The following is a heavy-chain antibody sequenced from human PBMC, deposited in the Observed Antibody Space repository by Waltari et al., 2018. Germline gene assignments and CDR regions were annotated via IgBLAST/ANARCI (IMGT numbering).Heavy chain of an antibody. Sequence: QLQLQESGPGLVQSSETLSLTCTVSGGSISSSSYYWGWIRHPPGKGLELIGTLYYSGSSYYNPSLESRVTISVDTSKNQFSLKLSSVTAADTAIYYCARLGSSISWSYYFDYWGQGTLVTVSS. CDR1: GGSISSSSYY. J-gene: IGHJ4*02. CDR3: ARLGSSISWSYYFDY. CDR2: LYYSGSS. D-gene: IGHD6-13*01. V-gene: IGHV4-39*01.